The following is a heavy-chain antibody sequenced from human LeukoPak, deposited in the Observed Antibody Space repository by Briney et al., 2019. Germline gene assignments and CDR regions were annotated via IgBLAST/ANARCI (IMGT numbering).Heavy chain of an antibody. CDR3: ARRRGAMVRGVIPIANWFDP. Sequence: SETLSLTCAVYGGPFSGYYWSWIRQPPGKGLEWIGEIDINGNTNYNPSLKSRVTISVDTSKNQFSLKLSSVTAADTAVYYCARRRGAMVRGVIPIANWFDPWGQGTLVTVSS. J-gene: IGHJ5*02. CDR1: GGPFSGYY. CDR2: IDINGNT. V-gene: IGHV4-34*01. D-gene: IGHD3-10*01.